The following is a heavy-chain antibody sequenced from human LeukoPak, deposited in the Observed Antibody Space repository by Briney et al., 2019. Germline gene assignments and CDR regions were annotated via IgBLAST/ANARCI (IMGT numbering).Heavy chain of an antibody. V-gene: IGHV3-23*01. CDR2: ISGSGGST. Sequence: LPGGSLRLSCAASGFTFSSYAMSWVRQAPGKGLEWVSAISGSGGSTYYADSVKGRFTISRDNSKNTLYLQMNSLRAEDTAVYYCAKDPSHYYDSSAWGQGTLVTVSS. D-gene: IGHD3-22*01. J-gene: IGHJ5*02. CDR1: GFTFSSYA. CDR3: AKDPSHYYDSSA.